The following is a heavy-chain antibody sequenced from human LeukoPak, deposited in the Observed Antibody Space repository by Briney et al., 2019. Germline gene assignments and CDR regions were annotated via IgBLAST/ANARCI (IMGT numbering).Heavy chain of an antibody. CDR3: ARDLRIAAAVILAY. J-gene: IGHJ4*02. V-gene: IGHV1-18*01. CDR2: ISAYNGNT. CDR1: GYTFTSYG. D-gene: IGHD6-13*01. Sequence: DSVKVSCKASGYTFTSYGISWVRQAPGQGLEWMGWISAYNGNTNYAQKLQGRVTMTTDTSTSTAYMELRSLRSDDTAVYYCARDLRIAAAVILAYWGQGTLVTVSP.